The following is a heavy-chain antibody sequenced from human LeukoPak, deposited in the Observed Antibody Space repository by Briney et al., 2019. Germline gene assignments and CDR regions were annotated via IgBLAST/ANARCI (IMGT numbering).Heavy chain of an antibody. CDR3: ARDGYNSWYFDY. J-gene: IGHJ4*02. V-gene: IGHV1-2*02. Sequence: ASVKVSCKASGYTFTAYYMHWVRQAPGQGLEWMGWINPNSGGTNYAQKLQGRVTMTRDTSISTAYMELSRLRSDDTAVYYCARDGYNSWYFDYWGQGTLVTVSS. D-gene: IGHD5-24*01. CDR2: INPNSGGT. CDR1: GYTFTAYY.